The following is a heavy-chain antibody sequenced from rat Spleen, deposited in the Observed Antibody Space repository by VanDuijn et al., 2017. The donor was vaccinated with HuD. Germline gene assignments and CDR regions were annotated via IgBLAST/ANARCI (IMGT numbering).Heavy chain of an antibody. Sequence: EVQLVESGGGAVQPGRSMKLSCAASGLSFSNYDMVWVRQAPTKGLEWVATITGSGDTTFYPDSVTGRFTISRDNAKSTLYLQMNSLRSEDTATYYCARGGFFRYWGQGVMVTVSS. D-gene: IGHD1-6*01. CDR3: ARGGFFRY. CDR2: ITGSGDTT. V-gene: IGHV5-25*01. J-gene: IGHJ2*01. CDR1: GLSFSNYD.